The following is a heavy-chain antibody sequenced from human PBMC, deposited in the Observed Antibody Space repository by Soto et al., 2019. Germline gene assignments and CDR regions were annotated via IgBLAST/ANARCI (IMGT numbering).Heavy chain of an antibody. J-gene: IGHJ4*02. CDR2: IYPGDSGT. Sequence: GESLKISCKGSGHIFSNYWIGWVRQMPEKGLEWMGIIYPGDSGTRYSPSFQGQVTITVDKSINTAYLQWSRLKASDTAIYYCARQRLWGTSGYYYFENWGQGTLVTVSS. V-gene: IGHV5-51*01. CDR3: ARQRLWGTSGYYYFEN. CDR1: GHIFSNYW. D-gene: IGHD3-22*01.